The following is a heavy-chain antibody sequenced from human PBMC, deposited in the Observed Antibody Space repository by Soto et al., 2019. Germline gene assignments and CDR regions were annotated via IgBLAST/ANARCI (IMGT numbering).Heavy chain of an antibody. J-gene: IGHJ6*02. CDR1: GGTFSSYA. D-gene: IGHD2-8*01. CDR3: AGGGVYYYYYYGMDV. CDR2: IIPIFGTA. Sequence: QVQLVQSGAEVKKPGSSVKVSCKASGGTFSSYAISWVRQAPGQGLEWMGGIIPIFGTANYAQKFQGRVTIPADESTSTAYMEGSSLGSEDTAVYCWAGGGVYYYYYYGMDVWGQGTTVTVSS. V-gene: IGHV1-69*01.